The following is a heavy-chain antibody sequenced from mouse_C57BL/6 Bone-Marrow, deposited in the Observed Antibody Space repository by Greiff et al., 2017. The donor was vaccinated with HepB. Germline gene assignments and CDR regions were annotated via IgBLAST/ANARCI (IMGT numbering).Heavy chain of an antibody. D-gene: IGHD2-4*01. V-gene: IGHV1-4*01. CDR3: ARGLYDYGYYYAMDY. J-gene: IGHJ4*01. Sequence: VKLQESGAELARPGASVKMSCKASGYTFTSYTMHWVKQRPGQGLEWIGYINPSSGYTKYNQKFKDKATLTADKSSSTAYMQPSSLTSEDSAVYYCARGLYDYGYYYAMDYWGQGTSVTVSS. CDR1: GYTFTSYT. CDR2: INPSSGYT.